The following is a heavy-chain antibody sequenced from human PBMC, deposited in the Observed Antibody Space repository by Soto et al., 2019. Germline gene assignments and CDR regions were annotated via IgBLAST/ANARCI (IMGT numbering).Heavy chain of an antibody. V-gene: IGHV1-2*02. D-gene: IGHD3-16*01. Sequence: QVHLIQSGAEVKKPGASVKVSCKASGYTFTESHIHWLRQAPGQGLEWMGWINPNSGGTNSPQKFLGRVTMTSDTSINTAYMELRRLTYDDMAVYYCAKGGRDGYNAWGQGTLVTVSS. CDR3: AKGGRDGYNA. CDR2: INPNSGGT. J-gene: IGHJ5*02. CDR1: GYTFTESH.